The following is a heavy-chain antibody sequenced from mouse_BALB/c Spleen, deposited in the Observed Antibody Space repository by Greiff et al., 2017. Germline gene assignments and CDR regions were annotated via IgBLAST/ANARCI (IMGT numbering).Heavy chain of an antibody. J-gene: IGHJ2*01. V-gene: IGHV1-5*01. Sequence: VQLKESGTVLARPGASVKMSCKASGYTFTSYWMHWVKQRPGQGLEWIGAIYPGNSDTSYNQKFKGKAKLTAVTSTSTAYMELSSLTNEDSAVYYCTRYYGSSLLFDYWGQGTTLTVSS. CDR2: IYPGNSDT. CDR1: GYTFTSYW. D-gene: IGHD1-1*01. CDR3: TRYYGSSLLFDY.